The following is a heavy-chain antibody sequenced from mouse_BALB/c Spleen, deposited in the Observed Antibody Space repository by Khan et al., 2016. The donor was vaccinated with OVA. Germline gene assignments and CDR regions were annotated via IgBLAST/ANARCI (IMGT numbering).Heavy chain of an antibody. CDR2: INPTSGYT. CDR1: GYTFTTSW. J-gene: IGHJ2*01. V-gene: IGHV1-7*01. Sequence: QVQLQQSGAELAKPGASVKMSCKASGYTFTTSWMHWVKQRPGQGLEWIGYINPTSGYTDYNDKFKDRATLSEDTSSSTAYMQLNSLTSEDSAVYYITSDRIDYWGQGTTLTVSS. CDR3: TSDRIDY.